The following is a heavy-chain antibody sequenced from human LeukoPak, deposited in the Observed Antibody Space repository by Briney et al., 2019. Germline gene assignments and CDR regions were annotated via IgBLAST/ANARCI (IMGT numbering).Heavy chain of an antibody. D-gene: IGHD1-14*01. CDR1: GYTFITHH. V-gene: IGHV1-46*01. CDR3: ARDNYGTLTHSDY. J-gene: IGHJ4*02. CDR2: INPSGGTT. Sequence: ASVKVSCKASGYTFITHHIHWVRQAPGQGLEWMGVINPSGGTTSYAQKFQGRVTMTRDTSASTVYMELSSLRSDDTAVYYCARDNYGTLTHSDYWGQGSLVTVSS.